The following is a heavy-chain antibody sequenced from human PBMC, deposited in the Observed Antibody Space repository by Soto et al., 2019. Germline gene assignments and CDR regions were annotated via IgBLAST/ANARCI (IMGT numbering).Heavy chain of an antibody. CDR3: TRVRAAAGPNWFDP. Sequence: QPGGSLRLSCTASGFTFGDYAMSWFRQAPGKGLEWVGFIRSKAYGGTTEYAASVKGRFTISRDDSKSIAYLQMNSLKTEDTAVYYCTRVRAAAGPNWFDPWGQGTLVTVSS. J-gene: IGHJ5*02. D-gene: IGHD6-13*01. CDR2: IRSKAYGGTT. V-gene: IGHV3-49*03. CDR1: GFTFGDYA.